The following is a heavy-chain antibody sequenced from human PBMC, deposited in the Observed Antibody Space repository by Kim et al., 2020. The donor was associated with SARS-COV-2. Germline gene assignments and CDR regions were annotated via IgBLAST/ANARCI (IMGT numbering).Heavy chain of an antibody. CDR2: ISGDGSIT. D-gene: IGHD3-3*01. V-gene: IGHV3-74*01. CDR1: GFTFSTYW. CDR3: ARNYTNKWPNY. J-gene: IGHJ4*02. Sequence: GGSLRLSCAASGFTFSTYWMHWVRQAPGKGLVWVSRISGDGSITSYADSVKGRFTISRDNAENTVNLQMNTLRAADTAVYYCARNYTNKWPNYWAQGTL.